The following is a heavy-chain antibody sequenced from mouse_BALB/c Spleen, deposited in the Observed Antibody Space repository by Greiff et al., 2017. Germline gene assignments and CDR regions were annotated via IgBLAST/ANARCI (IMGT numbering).Heavy chain of an antibody. Sequence: EVQGVESGGGLVKPGGSLKLSCAASGFTFSDYYMYWVRQTPEKRLEWVATISDGGSYTYYPDSVKGRFTISRDNAKNNLYLQMSSLKSEDTAMYYCARVYDGYGGSYAMDYWGQGTSVTVSS. V-gene: IGHV5-4*02. CDR3: ARVYDGYGGSYAMDY. D-gene: IGHD2-3*01. CDR2: ISDGGSYT. CDR1: GFTFSDYY. J-gene: IGHJ4*01.